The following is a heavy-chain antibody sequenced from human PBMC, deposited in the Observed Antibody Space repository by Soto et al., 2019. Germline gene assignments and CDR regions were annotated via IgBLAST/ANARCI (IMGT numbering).Heavy chain of an antibody. CDR3: AHPRGYGVFDAYDI. D-gene: IGHD4-17*01. J-gene: IGHJ3*02. Sequence: GGSLRLSCVASGFTFSIYAMSWVRQAPGKGLEWVSALNAGGDNTYYADSVKGRLTISRDNSMSALYLQMNSLRIEDTAVYYCAHPRGYGVFDAYDIWGQGTTVTVSS. CDR1: GFTFSIYA. CDR2: LNAGGDNT. V-gene: IGHV3-23*01.